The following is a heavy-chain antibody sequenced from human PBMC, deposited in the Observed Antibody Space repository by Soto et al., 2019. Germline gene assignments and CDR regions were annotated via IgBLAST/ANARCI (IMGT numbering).Heavy chain of an antibody. CDR2: IWYDGSNN. V-gene: IGHV3-33*01. Sequence: PGGSLRLSCAASGFTFSSYGMHWVSQAPGKGLEWVAVIWYDGSNNYYADSVKGRFTISRDNSKNTLYLQMNSLRAEDTAVYYCARDESGDYYDSSGPLVPWGQGTLVTVSS. J-gene: IGHJ4*02. D-gene: IGHD3-22*01. CDR1: GFTFSSYG. CDR3: ARDESGDYYDSSGPLVP.